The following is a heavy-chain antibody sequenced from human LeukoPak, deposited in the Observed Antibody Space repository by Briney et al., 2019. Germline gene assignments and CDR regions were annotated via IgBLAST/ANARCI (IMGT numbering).Heavy chain of an antibody. Sequence: PGGSLRLSCAASGFTFSSYSMAWVRQAPGKGLEWVSYISIRSSTIYYADSVKGRFTISRDNAKNSLYLQMNSLRAEDTAVYYCARDGSYGSGSYYPYYYYYMDVWGKGTTVTISS. CDR2: ISIRSSTI. D-gene: IGHD3-10*01. CDR3: ARDGSYGSGSYYPYYYYYMDV. V-gene: IGHV3-48*04. CDR1: GFTFSSYS. J-gene: IGHJ6*03.